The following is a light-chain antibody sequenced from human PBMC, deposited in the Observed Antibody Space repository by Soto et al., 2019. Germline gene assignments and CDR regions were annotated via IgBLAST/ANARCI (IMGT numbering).Light chain of an antibody. J-gene: IGLJ2*01. CDR1: SSDVGGYNY. Sequence: ALTQPASVSGSPGQSITISCTGTSSDVGGYNYVSWYQQHPGKAPKLIIYEVSHRPSGVSNRFSGSKSGNTASLTISGLQAEDESDYYCISNTISSTLLFGGGTKLTVL. CDR3: ISNTISSTLL. V-gene: IGLV2-14*01. CDR2: EVS.